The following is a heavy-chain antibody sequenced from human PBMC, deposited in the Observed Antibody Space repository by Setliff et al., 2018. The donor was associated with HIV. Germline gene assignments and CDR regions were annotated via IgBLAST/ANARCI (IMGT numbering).Heavy chain of an antibody. J-gene: IGHJ5*02. Sequence: LSLTCTVSGASISSYYWNWIRQPPGKGLEWIGFIFASGDTKHNPSLQSRVSMSIDTSKNQFSLKLSSVTAADTAMYYCARRIDNSGTFPDKNWLDPWGQGSPVTVSS. CDR1: GASISSYY. V-gene: IGHV4-4*09. CDR2: IFASGDT. D-gene: IGHD3-10*01. CDR3: ARRIDNSGTFPDKNWLDP.